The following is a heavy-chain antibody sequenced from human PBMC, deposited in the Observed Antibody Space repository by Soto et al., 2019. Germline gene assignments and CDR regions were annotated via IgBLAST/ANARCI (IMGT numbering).Heavy chain of an antibody. J-gene: IGHJ4*02. Sequence: QVQLVQSGAEVKKPGASVRVSCKASGYTFTSYGISWVRQAPGQGLEWMGRISAYNGNTNYAQTLQGRVTMTTDTSTSPEYMVQKSLRSGAREGYYGASDQGVLGEYSYRYVPFDYWVQGPLV. CDR2: ISAYNGNT. CDR1: GYTFTSYG. V-gene: IGHV1-18*04. D-gene: IGHD5-18*01. CDR3: ASDQGVLGEYSYRYVPFDY.